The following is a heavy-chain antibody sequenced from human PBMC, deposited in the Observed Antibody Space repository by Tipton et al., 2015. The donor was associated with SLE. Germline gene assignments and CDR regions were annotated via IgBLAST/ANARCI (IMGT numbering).Heavy chain of an antibody. CDR3: ARDRDTSMVKGFDY. D-gene: IGHD5-18*01. V-gene: IGHV4-39*07. Sequence: TLSLTCTVSGGSISSGDYYWSWIRQPPGKGLEWIGSIYYSGSTYYNPSLKSRVTISVDTSKNQFSLKLSSVTAADTAVYYCARDRDTSMVKGFDYWGQGTLVTVSS. CDR1: GGSISSGDYY. CDR2: IYYSGST. J-gene: IGHJ4*02.